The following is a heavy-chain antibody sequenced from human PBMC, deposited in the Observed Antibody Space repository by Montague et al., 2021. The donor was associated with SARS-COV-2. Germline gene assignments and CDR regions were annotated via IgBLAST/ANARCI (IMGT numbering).Heavy chain of an antibody. CDR1: GFTFSSYE. V-gene: IGHV3-48*03. D-gene: IGHD3-22*01. CDR2: ISSSGITI. Sequence: SLRLSCAASGFTFSSYEMNWVRQAPGKGLEWVSYISSSGITIYYADSVKGRFTISRDNSKNTLYLQMNSLRAEDTAVYYCARDNYYYDTSGYPDYWGQGTLVTVSS. J-gene: IGHJ4*02. CDR3: ARDNYYYDTSGYPDY.